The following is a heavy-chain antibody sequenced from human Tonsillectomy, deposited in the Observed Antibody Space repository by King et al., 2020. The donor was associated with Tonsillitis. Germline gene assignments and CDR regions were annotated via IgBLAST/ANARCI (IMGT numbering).Heavy chain of an antibody. CDR3: ARFEYDSSGYLWEVWGQFDY. J-gene: IGHJ4*02. D-gene: IGHD3-22*01. Sequence: VQLVESGGGLVQPGGSLRLSCAASGFTFSSYSMNWVRQAPGKGLEWVSYISSSSSTIYYADSVKGRFTISRDNAKNSLYLQMNSLRAEDTAVYYCARFEYDSSGYLWEVWGQFDYWGQGTLVTVSS. V-gene: IGHV3-48*01. CDR1: GFTFSSYS. CDR2: ISSSSSTI.